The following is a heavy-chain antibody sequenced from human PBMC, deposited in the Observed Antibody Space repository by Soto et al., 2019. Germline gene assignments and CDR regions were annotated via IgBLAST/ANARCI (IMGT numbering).Heavy chain of an antibody. CDR2: IIPILGIA. CDR3: ARDQSWRDLVWWFDP. CDR1: GGTFSSYA. D-gene: IGHD3-16*01. Sequence: ASVKVSCKASGGTFSSYAISWVRQAPGQGLEWMGRIIPILGIANYAQKFQGRVTITADKSTSTAYMELSSLRSEDTAVYYCARDQSWRDLVWWFDPWGQGTLVTVSS. V-gene: IGHV1-69*04. J-gene: IGHJ5*02.